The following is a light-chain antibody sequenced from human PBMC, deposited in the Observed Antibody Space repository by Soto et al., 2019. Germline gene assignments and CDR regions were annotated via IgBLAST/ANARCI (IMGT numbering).Light chain of an antibody. CDR1: SSDVGAYNL. CDR2: DVS. V-gene: IGLV2-14*02. Sequence: QSVLTQPASVSGSPGQSITISCTGTSSDVGAYNLVSWYQQHPGRAPKLFIFDVSDRPSGVSDRFSGFKSGNTASLTISGLQAEDEASYYCSSYTNTSTLVFGGGTQLTVL. J-gene: IGLJ3*02. CDR3: SSYTNTSTLV.